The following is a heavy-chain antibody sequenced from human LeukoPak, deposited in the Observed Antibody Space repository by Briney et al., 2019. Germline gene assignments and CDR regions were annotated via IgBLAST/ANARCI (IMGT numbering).Heavy chain of an antibody. V-gene: IGHV1-2*06. CDR3: ARIPYDFWSGSYYYYGMDV. J-gene: IGHJ6*02. D-gene: IGHD3-3*01. Sequence: ASVKVSCTASGYTFTGYYMHWVRQAPGQGLEWMGRINPNSGGTNYAQKFQGRVTMTRDTSISTAYMELSRLRSDDTAVYYCARIPYDFWSGSYYYYGMDVWGQGTTVTVSS. CDR2: INPNSGGT. CDR1: GYTFTGYY.